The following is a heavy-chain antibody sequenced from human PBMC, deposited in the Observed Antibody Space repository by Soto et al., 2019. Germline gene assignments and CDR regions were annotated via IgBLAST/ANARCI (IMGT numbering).Heavy chain of an antibody. CDR3: ARGGGGVLKFDF. D-gene: IGHD3-16*01. Sequence: GSLRLSCAASGFTVSSNYMSWVRQAPGKGLEWVSVIYSSGTTYYADSVEGRFTISRDNSKNTLYLQMSSLRAEDTAVYFCARGGGGVLKFDFWGRGTLVPVSS. V-gene: IGHV3-53*01. CDR2: IYSSGTT. CDR1: GFTVSSNY. J-gene: IGHJ4*02.